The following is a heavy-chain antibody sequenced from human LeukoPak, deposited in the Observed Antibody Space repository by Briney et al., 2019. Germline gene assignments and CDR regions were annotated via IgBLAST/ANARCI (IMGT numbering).Heavy chain of an antibody. V-gene: IGHV3-23*01. D-gene: IGHD3-22*01. Sequence: PGGSLRLSCAASGFTFSSYAMSWVRQAPGKGLEWVSAISGSGGSTSYADSVKGRFTISRDNAKNTLYLRMNSMRAEDTAVYYCARGGYYYDSSGYYSFFDYWGQGTLVTVSS. CDR2: ISGSGGST. J-gene: IGHJ4*02. CDR3: ARGGYYYDSSGYYSFFDY. CDR1: GFTFSSYA.